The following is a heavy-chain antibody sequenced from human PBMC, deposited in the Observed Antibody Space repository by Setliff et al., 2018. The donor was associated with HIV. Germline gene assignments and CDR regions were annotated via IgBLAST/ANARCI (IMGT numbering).Heavy chain of an antibody. Sequence: PSETLSLTCTVSGGSLSTYYWSWIRQPPGKGLEWVGFISYSGSTNYNPSLESRVTISVDTSKNQFSLKLSSVTAADTAIYYCARVPRITTLRNAFDIWGQGTMVTVSS. CDR2: ISYSGST. CDR3: ARVPRITTLRNAFDI. J-gene: IGHJ3*02. CDR1: GGSLSTYY. D-gene: IGHD3-3*01. V-gene: IGHV4-59*12.